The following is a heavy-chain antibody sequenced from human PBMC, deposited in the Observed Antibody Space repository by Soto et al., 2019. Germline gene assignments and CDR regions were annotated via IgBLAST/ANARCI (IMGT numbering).Heavy chain of an antibody. CDR3: ARHLVPAAKHYYYYYGMDV. V-gene: IGHV5-51*01. J-gene: IGHJ6*02. Sequence: GESLKISCKGSGYSFTSYWIGWVRQMPGKGLEWMGIIYPGDSDTRYSPSFQGQVTISADKSISTAYLQWSSLKASDTAMYYCARHLVPAAKHYYYYYGMDVWGQGTTVTV. D-gene: IGHD2-2*01. CDR2: IYPGDSDT. CDR1: GYSFTSYW.